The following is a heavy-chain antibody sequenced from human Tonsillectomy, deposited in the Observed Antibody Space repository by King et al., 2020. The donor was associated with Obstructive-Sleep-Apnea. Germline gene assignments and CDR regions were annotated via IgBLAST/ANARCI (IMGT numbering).Heavy chain of an antibody. CDR3: ARDFLAGFDP. V-gene: IGHV3-74*01. D-gene: IGHD2/OR15-2a*01. Sequence: VQLVESGGDLVQPGGSLRLSCTASGFTFSSYWMHWVRQAPGKGLVWVSCITIDGTTTRYADSLKGRFTVSRDNAKNTLYLQLNSLRAEDTAVYYCARDFLAGFDPSGQGTLVTVSS. CDR1: GFTFSSYW. CDR2: ITIDGTTT. J-gene: IGHJ5*02.